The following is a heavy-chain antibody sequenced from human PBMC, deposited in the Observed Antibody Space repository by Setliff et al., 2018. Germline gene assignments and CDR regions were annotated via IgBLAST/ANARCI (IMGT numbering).Heavy chain of an antibody. Sequence: SETLSLTCTVSGGSISSGGYYWSWIRQHPGKGLEWIGYIYYSGSTYYNPSLKSRVTISVATSKNQFSLKLSSVTAADTAVYYCARARYSGYVDYWGQGTLVTVSS. CDR2: IYYSGST. CDR3: ARARYSGYVDY. CDR1: GGSISSGGYY. D-gene: IGHD5-12*01. J-gene: IGHJ4*02. V-gene: IGHV4-31*03.